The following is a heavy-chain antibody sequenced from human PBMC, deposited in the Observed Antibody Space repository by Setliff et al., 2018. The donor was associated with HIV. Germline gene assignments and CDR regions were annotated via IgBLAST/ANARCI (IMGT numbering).Heavy chain of an antibody. CDR2: MYTSGST. CDR1: GGSISSYY. V-gene: IGHV4-4*08. J-gene: IGHJ3*02. CDR3: ASAINKSFDI. Sequence: SETLSLTCTVSGGSISSYYWSWIRQPPGKGLEWIGHMYTSGSTTYNPSLKSRVTLSVDTSRNQFSLKLSSVTAADTAVYYCASAINKSFDIWGQGTMVTVSS.